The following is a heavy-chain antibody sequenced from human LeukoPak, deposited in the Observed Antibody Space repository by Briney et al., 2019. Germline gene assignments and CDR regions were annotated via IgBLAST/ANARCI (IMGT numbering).Heavy chain of an antibody. J-gene: IGHJ4*02. CDR3: ARVYYDSSGSGYFDY. CDR1: GGSFSGYY. CDR2: INHSGST. D-gene: IGHD3-22*01. V-gene: IGHV4-34*01. Sequence: SETLCLTCAVYGGSFSGYYWSWIRQPPGKGLEWIGEINHSGSTNYNPSLKSRVTISVDTSKNQFSLKLSSVTAADTAVYYCARVYYDSSGSGYFDYWGQGTLVTVSS.